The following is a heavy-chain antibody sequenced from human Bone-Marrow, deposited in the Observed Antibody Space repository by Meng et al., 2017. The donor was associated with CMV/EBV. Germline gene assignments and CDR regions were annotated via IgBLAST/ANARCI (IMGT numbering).Heavy chain of an antibody. D-gene: IGHD6-13*01. V-gene: IGHV3-23*01. J-gene: IGHJ4*02. CDR2: ISGSGGST. CDR1: GFTFSSYA. Sequence: LKISCAASGFTFSSYAMSWVRQAPGKGLEWVSAISGSGGSTYYADSVKGRFTISSDNSKNTLYLQMNSLRAEDTAVYCGAKGDSSSYYVGDFDYWGQGTLVTVSS. CDR3: AKGDSSSYYVGDFDY.